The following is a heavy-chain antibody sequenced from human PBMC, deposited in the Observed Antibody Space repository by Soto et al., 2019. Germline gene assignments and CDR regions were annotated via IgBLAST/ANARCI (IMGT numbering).Heavy chain of an antibody. CDR1: GGSISSYY. CDR2: IYYSGST. Sequence: PSETLSLTCTVSGGSISSYYWSWIRQPPGKGLEWIGYIYYSGSTNYNPSLKSRVTISVDTSKNQFSLKLSSVTAADTAVYYCARSRAYYYGMAVWGQGTTVTVSS. CDR3: ARSRAYYYGMAV. J-gene: IGHJ6*02. V-gene: IGHV4-59*08.